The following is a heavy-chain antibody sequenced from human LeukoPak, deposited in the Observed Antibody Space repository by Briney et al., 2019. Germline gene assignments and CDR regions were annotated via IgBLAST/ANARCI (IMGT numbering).Heavy chain of an antibody. Sequence: SLRLSCTSSGFTFGDYALSWVRQAPGKGLERVGFIRSIAYGGSTEYAASVRGRFTISRVDSKSIAYLHMNYLKTEDTAVYYCASPTEDIVVVPIWGQGTMVTVSS. V-gene: IGHV3-49*04. CDR1: GFTFGDYA. CDR2: IRSIAYGGST. D-gene: IGHD2-15*01. J-gene: IGHJ3*02. CDR3: ASPTEDIVVVPI.